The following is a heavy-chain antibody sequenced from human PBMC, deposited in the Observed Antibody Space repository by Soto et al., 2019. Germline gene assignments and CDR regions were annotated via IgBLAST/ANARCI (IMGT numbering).Heavy chain of an antibody. J-gene: IGHJ3*02. D-gene: IGHD2-15*01. CDR3: ARSYCSGGSCYAYAFDI. CDR1: GDSVSSGNYY. CDR2: IHHTGST. Sequence: KTSETLSLTCSVSGDSVSSGNYYWSWIRQPPGKGLEWIGYIHHTGSTNYNSSLKRRVTLSVDTSKNQFSLKLSSVTAADTALYYCARSYCSGGSCYAYAFDIWGQGTMVTVSS. V-gene: IGHV4-61*01.